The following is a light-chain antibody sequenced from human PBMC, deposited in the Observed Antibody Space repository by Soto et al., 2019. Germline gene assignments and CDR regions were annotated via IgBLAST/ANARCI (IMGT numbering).Light chain of an antibody. CDR1: SSDVGAYNY. Sequence: QSALTQPASVSGSPGQSITISCTGTSSDVGAYNYVSWYQQYPGKAPKLMIYEVSNRPSGVSNRFSGSKSGNTDSLTISGLQAEDEADYYCGTYTGSNTLLFGGGTQLTVL. CDR3: GTYTGSNTLL. CDR2: EVS. V-gene: IGLV2-14*01. J-gene: IGLJ2*01.